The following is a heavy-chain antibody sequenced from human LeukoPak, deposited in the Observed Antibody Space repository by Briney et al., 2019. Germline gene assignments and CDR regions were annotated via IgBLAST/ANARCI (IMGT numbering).Heavy chain of an antibody. Sequence: ASVKVSCKASGYTFNTYGMNWVRQAPGQGLEWMGWINPNSGGTNYAQKFQGRVTMTRDTSISTAYMELSRLRSDDTAVYYCARASRRSFGVVVDAFDIWGQGTMVTVSS. V-gene: IGHV1-2*02. D-gene: IGHD3-3*01. J-gene: IGHJ3*02. CDR1: GYTFNTYG. CDR3: ARASRRSFGVVVDAFDI. CDR2: INPNSGGT.